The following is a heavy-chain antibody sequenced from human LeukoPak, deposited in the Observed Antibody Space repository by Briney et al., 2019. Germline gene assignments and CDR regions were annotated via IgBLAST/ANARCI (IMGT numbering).Heavy chain of an antibody. CDR3: ARESQRRRDGYNSVNWGLGFDY. CDR2: ISGSGGST. D-gene: IGHD5-24*01. Sequence: GGSLRLSCAASGFTFSSYAMSWVRQAPGKGLEWVSAISGSGGSTYYADSVKGRFTISRDNSKNTLYLQMSGLRGEDTAIYYCARESQRRRDGYNSVNWGLGFDYWGQGVLVTVSS. CDR1: GFTFSSYA. V-gene: IGHV3-23*01. J-gene: IGHJ4*02.